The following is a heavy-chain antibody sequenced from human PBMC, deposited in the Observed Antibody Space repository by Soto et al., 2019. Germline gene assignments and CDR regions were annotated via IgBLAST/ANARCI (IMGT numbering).Heavy chain of an antibody. V-gene: IGHV1-24*01. Sequence: ASVKVSCKVSGYTLTELSMHWVRQAPGKGLEWMGGFDPEDGETIYAQKFQGRVTMTEDTSTDTAYMELSSLRSEDTAVYYCATRSGIAASFDYWGQGTLVTVSS. D-gene: IGHD1-26*01. J-gene: IGHJ4*02. CDR1: GYTLTELS. CDR3: ATRSGIAASFDY. CDR2: FDPEDGET.